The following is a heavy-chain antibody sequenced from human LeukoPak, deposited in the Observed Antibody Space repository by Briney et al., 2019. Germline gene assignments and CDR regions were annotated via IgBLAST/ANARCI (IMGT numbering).Heavy chain of an antibody. CDR2: IRYDGSNK. CDR3: AKDRGVVVPAAMGY. V-gene: IGHV3-30*02. Sequence: GGSLRLSCAASGFTFSSYGMHWVRQAPGKGLEWVAFIRYDGSNKYYADSVKGRFTISRDNSRNTLYLQMNSLRAEDTAVYYCAKDRGVVVPAAMGYWGQGTLVTVSS. D-gene: IGHD2-2*01. J-gene: IGHJ4*02. CDR1: GFTFSSYG.